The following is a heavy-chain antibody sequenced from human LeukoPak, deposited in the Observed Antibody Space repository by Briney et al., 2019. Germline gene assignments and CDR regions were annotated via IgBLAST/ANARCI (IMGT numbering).Heavy chain of an antibody. Sequence: ASVKVSCKASGYIFTDYYMHWVRQAPGQGLEWMGWINPNSGGTKYEEKFQGRVTMTRDTSISTAYMELSRLRSDDTAVYYCARVYDSSGYYEPSFDYWGQGSLVTVSS. CDR3: ARVYDSSGYYEPSFDY. D-gene: IGHD3-22*01. J-gene: IGHJ4*02. CDR1: GYIFTDYY. V-gene: IGHV1-2*02. CDR2: INPNSGGT.